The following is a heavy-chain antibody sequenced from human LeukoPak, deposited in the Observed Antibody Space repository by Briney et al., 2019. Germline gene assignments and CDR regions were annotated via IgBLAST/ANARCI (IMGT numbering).Heavy chain of an antibody. D-gene: IGHD3-3*01. V-gene: IGHV4-34*01. Sequence: GSLRLSCAASGFTFSNAWMSWIRQPPGKGLEWIGEINHSGSTNYNPSLKSRVTISVDTSKNQVSLKLSSVTAADTAVYYCAREPPYYDFWSGTSDAFDIWGQGTMVTVSS. CDR3: AREPPYYDFWSGTSDAFDI. CDR2: INHSGST. J-gene: IGHJ3*02. CDR1: GFTFSNAW.